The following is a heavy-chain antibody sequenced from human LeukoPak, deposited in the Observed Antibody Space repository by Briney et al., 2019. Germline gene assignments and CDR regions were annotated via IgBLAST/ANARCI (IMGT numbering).Heavy chain of an antibody. CDR3: ARHPIGQQWLVRGGGFDY. Sequence: SETLSLTCTVSGGSISSSSYYWGSIRQPPGKGLEWIGSIYYRGSTYYTPSLKSRLTISVDTSKNQSSLTLSPVTAADTAVYYCARHPIGQQWLVRGGGFDYWGQGTLVTVSS. J-gene: IGHJ4*02. V-gene: IGHV4-39*01. CDR1: GGSISSSSYY. D-gene: IGHD6-19*01. CDR2: IYYRGST.